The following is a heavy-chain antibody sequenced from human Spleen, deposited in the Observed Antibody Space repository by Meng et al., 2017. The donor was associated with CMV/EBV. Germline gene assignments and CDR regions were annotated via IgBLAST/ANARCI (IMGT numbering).Heavy chain of an antibody. D-gene: IGHD3-3*01. Sequence: GESLKISCAASGFTFTSYLMSWVRQAPGKGLERIANIKQDGGATYYEDSVKGRFTISRDNTRNSLYLQMNSLRVDDTAVYYCAREEGDFWGQGTLVTVSS. CDR2: IKQDGGAT. J-gene: IGHJ4*02. CDR3: AREEGDF. CDR1: GFTFTSYL. V-gene: IGHV3-7*01.